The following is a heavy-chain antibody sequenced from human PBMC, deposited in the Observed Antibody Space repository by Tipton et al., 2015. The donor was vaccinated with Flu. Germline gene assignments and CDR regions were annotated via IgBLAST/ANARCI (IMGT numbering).Heavy chain of an antibody. Sequence: TLSLTCAVSGESISSRYYWGWIRQPPGRGLEWIVNINPNGNAYHNPSLKSLVTISVDRSKNRFSLKVSSVTAADTAVYYCARRDFSNYVSSPKNWFDPWGQGTLVTVSS. V-gene: IGHV4-38-2*01. CDR2: INPNGNA. J-gene: IGHJ5*02. CDR1: GESISSRYY. CDR3: ARRDFSNYVSSPKNWFDP. D-gene: IGHD4-11*01.